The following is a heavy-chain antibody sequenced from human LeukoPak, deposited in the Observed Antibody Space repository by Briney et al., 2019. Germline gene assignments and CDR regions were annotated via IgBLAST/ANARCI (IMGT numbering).Heavy chain of an antibody. CDR1: GGSFIGFH. CDR3: AKVRTGGTFDP. V-gene: IGHV3-23*01. Sequence: ETLSLTCAVYGGSFIGFHWNWIRQAPGKGLEWVSAISGSGGSTYYADSVKGRFTISRDNSKNTLYLQMNSLRAEDTAVYYCAKVRTGGTFDPWGQGTLVTVSS. CDR2: ISGSGGST. J-gene: IGHJ5*02. D-gene: IGHD1-1*01.